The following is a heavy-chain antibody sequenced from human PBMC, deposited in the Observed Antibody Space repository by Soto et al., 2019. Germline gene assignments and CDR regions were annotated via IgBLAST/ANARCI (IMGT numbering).Heavy chain of an antibody. CDR2: IYSGGST. Sequence: GGSLRLSCAASGFTVSSNYMSWVRQAPGKGLEWVSVIYSGGSTYYADSVKGRFTISRDNSKNTLYLQMNSLRAEDTAVYYCAREEVVVAANDAFDIWGQGTMVTVSS. CDR3: AREEVVVAANDAFDI. V-gene: IGHV3-66*01. D-gene: IGHD2-15*01. J-gene: IGHJ3*02. CDR1: GFTVSSNY.